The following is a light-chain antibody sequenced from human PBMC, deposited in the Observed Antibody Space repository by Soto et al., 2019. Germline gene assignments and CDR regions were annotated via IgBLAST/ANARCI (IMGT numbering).Light chain of an antibody. Sequence: QLVLTQSPSASASLGASVKLTCTLSSGRSSYAIAWHQQQPEKGPRYWMKLNSDGSHSKGDGIPDRFSGSSSGAERYLTISSLQSEDEADYYCQTWGTGIQVFGGGTKVTVL. CDR2: LNSDGSH. J-gene: IGLJ2*01. CDR3: QTWGTGIQV. CDR1: SGRSSYA. V-gene: IGLV4-69*01.